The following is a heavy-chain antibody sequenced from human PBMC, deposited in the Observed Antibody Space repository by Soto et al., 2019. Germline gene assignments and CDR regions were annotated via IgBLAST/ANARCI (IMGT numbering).Heavy chain of an antibody. CDR2: IYWDDGK. Sequence: QITLKESGPTLVKPTQTLTLTCTFSGFSLSTSGVGVGWIRQPPGKALERLALIYWDDGKRYSPSRKSRLTITNDASKNQGVLTMNNMDPVDTATYSCAHSAKPSAFDPWGQGTLVTVSS. CDR1: GFSLSTSGVG. V-gene: IGHV2-5*02. CDR3: AHSAKPSAFDP. J-gene: IGHJ5*02.